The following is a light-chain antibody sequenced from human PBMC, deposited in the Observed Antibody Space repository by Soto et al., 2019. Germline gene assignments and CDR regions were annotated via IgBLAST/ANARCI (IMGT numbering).Light chain of an antibody. Sequence: DIQMTQSPLSLSASVGDRVTITCRASHDIRSYLAWFQQKAGRAPKPLIYAASTLQSGVPSKFSGSGSGTDFTLTISSLQPEDIATYYCQQYNTYPPTFGQGTKVEIK. V-gene: IGKV1-16*02. CDR1: HDIRSY. J-gene: IGKJ1*01. CDR2: AAS. CDR3: QQYNTYPPT.